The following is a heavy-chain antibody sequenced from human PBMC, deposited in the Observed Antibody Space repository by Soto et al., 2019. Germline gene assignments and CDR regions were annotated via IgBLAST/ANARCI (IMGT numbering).Heavy chain of an antibody. CDR2: IRSKAYGGRK. CDR3: TGAPDYDILTGYYVSVVDWFDP. CDR1: GFTFGDYA. D-gene: IGHD3-9*01. V-gene: IGHV3-49*03. J-gene: IGHJ5*02. Sequence: GGSLRLSCTASGFTFGDYAMSWFRQAPGKGLEWVGFIRSKAYGGRKEYAASVKGKFTISREDSKSIAYLQMNRLKTEDTAVYYVTGAPDYDILTGYYVSVVDWFDPWGQGTLVTVSS.